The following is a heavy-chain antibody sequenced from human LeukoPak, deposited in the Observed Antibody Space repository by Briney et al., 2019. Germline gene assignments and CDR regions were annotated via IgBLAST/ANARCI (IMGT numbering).Heavy chain of an antibody. J-gene: IGHJ5*02. Sequence: GASVKVSCKASGYTFTDYYMHWVRQAPGQGLEWMGRINPNNGGTNYAQRFQDGVTMTRDTSITTAYMELSSLKSDDTAVYYCARACSGGICYSDNWFDPWGQGTLVTVSS. D-gene: IGHD2-15*01. V-gene: IGHV1-2*06. CDR2: INPNNGGT. CDR1: GYTFTDYY. CDR3: ARACSGGICYSDNWFDP.